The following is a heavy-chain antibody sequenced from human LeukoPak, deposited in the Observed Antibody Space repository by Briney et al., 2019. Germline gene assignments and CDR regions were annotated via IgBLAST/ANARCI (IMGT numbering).Heavy chain of an antibody. V-gene: IGHV4-59*01. D-gene: IGHD4-17*01. Sequence: SETLSLTCTVSGGSISSYYWSWIRQPPGKGLEWIGYIYYSGSTNYNPSLKSRVTISVDTSKNQFSLKLSSVPAADTDVYYCARGDYGDYGQDYWGQGTLVTVSS. CDR3: ARGDYGDYGQDY. J-gene: IGHJ4*02. CDR1: GGSISSYY. CDR2: IYYSGST.